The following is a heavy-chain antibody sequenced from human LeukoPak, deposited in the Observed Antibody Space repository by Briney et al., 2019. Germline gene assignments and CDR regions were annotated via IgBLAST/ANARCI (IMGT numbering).Heavy chain of an antibody. Sequence: TSETLSLTCTVSGVSISRSTYYWAWIRQPPGKGLEWIGSVYYGRSPYFNPSLESRATISVDTSKNHFSLKMSSVTAADTAVYYCARSSGTGTFSYWGQGTLVTVSS. CDR2: VYYGRSP. J-gene: IGHJ4*02. V-gene: IGHV4-39*02. CDR3: ARSSGTGTFSY. D-gene: IGHD6-25*01. CDR1: GVSISRSTYY.